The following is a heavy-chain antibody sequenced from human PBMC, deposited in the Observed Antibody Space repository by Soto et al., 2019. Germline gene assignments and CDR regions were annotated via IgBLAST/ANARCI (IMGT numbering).Heavy chain of an antibody. V-gene: IGHV3-48*02. CDR2: ITIRTGNT. D-gene: IGHD7-27*01. CDR1: GFTISGCS. J-gene: IGHJ6*02. CDR3: ANVHTLGIRDYGMDV. Sequence: GSLRLSCEASGFTISGCSMNWVRQAPGKGLEWLAYITIRTGNTVYADSVRGRFTISADNAENSVFLQMNSLRDEDTAVYYCANVHTLGIRDYGMDVWGQGTTVTVSS.